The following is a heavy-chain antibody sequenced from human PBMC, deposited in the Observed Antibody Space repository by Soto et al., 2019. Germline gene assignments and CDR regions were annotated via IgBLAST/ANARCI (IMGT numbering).Heavy chain of an antibody. D-gene: IGHD5-12*01. CDR2: INHSGST. J-gene: IGHJ5*02. CDR3: ARRSGKYSGSHNWFDP. CDR1: GGSFSGYY. V-gene: IGHV4-34*01. Sequence: SETLSLTCAVYGGSFSGYYWSWIRQPPGKGLEWIGEINHSGSTNYNPSLKSRVTISVDTSKNQFSLKLSSVTAADTAVYYCARRSGKYSGSHNWFDPWGQGTLVTVSS.